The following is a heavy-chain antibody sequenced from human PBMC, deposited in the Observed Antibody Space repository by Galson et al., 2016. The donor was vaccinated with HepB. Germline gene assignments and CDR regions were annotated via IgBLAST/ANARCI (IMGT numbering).Heavy chain of an antibody. CDR2: ISSSSSYR. V-gene: IGHV3-21*04. CDR1: GFTFSSYS. Sequence: SLRLSCAASGFTFSSYSMNWVRQAPGKGLEWVSSISSSSSYRYYADSVKGRFTVPRDNSKNTLHLHMNSLRVDDTAVYYCANLGSGSFRWYFYGMEVWGKGTTVTVPS. CDR3: ANLGSGSFRWYFYGMEV. D-gene: IGHD3-10*01. J-gene: IGHJ6*04.